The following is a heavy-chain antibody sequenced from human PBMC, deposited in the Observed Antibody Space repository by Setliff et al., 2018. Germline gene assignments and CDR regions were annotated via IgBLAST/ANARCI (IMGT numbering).Heavy chain of an antibody. V-gene: IGHV3-23*03. CDR1: GFIFSSYA. D-gene: IGHD6-19*01. CDR2: IYRSAGTT. Sequence: GGSLRLSCAASGFIFSSYAMSWVRQAPGKGLEWVSVIYRSAGTTYYADSVKGRFAISRDNSKNTLYLQMKSLGPEDTGVYYCAKGALAVAGGALDYWGQGNLVTVSS. J-gene: IGHJ4*02. CDR3: AKGALAVAGGALDY.